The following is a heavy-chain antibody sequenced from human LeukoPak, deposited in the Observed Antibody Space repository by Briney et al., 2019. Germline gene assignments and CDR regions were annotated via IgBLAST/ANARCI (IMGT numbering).Heavy chain of an antibody. D-gene: IGHD6-13*01. CDR3: AKGVSSSWYNWFDP. CDR2: ISGSGGST. V-gene: IGHV3-23*01. J-gene: IGHJ5*02. Sequence: GGSLRLSCAASGFTFSSYAMSWVRQGPGKGPEWVSAISGSGGSTYYADSVKGRFTISRDNSKNTLYLQMNSLRAEDTAVYYCAKGVSSSWYNWFDPWGQGTLVTVSS. CDR1: GFTFSSYA.